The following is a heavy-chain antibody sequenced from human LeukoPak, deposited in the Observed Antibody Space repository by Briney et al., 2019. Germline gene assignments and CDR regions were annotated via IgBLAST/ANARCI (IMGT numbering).Heavy chain of an antibody. CDR3: TRVADWYEADY. CDR1: GFSLDDYP. V-gene: IGHV3-49*04. Sequence: RSLRDSHTASGFSLDDYPMCWVRQPAGKGREWVGFIRSKAYSRTTVYAVSVKTRFTMSRDDSKCIAYLQMNSLKTEDTAVYYCTRVADWYEADYWGQG. CDR2: IRSKAYSRTT. J-gene: IGHJ4*02. D-gene: IGHD3-9*01.